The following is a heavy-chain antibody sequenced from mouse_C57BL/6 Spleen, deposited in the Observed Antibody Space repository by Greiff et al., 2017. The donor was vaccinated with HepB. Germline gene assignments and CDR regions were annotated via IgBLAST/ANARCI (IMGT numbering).Heavy chain of an antibody. D-gene: IGHD2-3*01. Sequence: EVQLQQSGPELVKPGASVKISCKASGYTFTDYYMNWVKQSHGKSLEWIGDINPNNGGTSYNQKFKGKATLTVDKSSSTAYMELRSLTSEDSAVYYCASGWLLLAYWGQGTLVTVSA. V-gene: IGHV1-26*01. CDR3: ASGWLLLAY. CDR2: INPNNGGT. J-gene: IGHJ3*01. CDR1: GYTFTDYY.